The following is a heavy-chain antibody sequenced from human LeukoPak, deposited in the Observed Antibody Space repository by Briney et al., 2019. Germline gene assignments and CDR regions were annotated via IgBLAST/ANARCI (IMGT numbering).Heavy chain of an antibody. J-gene: IGHJ3*02. CDR3: VREFLAYCGGDCYSAFDI. V-gene: IGHV4-30-4*08. CDR1: GGSTSSGDYY. D-gene: IGHD2-21*01. CDR2: IYYSGST. Sequence: SETLSLACTVSGGSTSSGDYYWSWIRQPPGKGLEWIGYIYYSGSTYYNPSLKSRVTISVDTSKNQFSLKLSSVTAADTAVYYCVREFLAYCGGDCYSAFDIWGQGTMVTVSS.